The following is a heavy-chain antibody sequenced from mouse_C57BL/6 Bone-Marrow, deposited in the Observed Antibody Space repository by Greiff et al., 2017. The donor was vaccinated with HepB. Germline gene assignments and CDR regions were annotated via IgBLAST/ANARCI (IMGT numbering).Heavy chain of an antibody. CDR3: ARPTTVVARGFAY. CDR2: ISSGSSTI. J-gene: IGHJ3*01. D-gene: IGHD1-1*01. CDR1: GFTFSDYG. V-gene: IGHV5-17*01. Sequence: EVMLVESGGGLVKPGGSLKLSCAASGFTFSDYGMHWVRQAPEKGLEWVAYISSGSSTIYYADTVKGRFTISRDNAKNTLFLQMTSLRSEDTAMYYCARPTTVVARGFAYWGQGTLVTVSA.